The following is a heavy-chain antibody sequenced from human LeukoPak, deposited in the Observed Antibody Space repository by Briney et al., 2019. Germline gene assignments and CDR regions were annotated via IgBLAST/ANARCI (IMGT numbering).Heavy chain of an antibody. D-gene: IGHD2-15*01. CDR1: GGSISSYY. CDR3: TRSGAVVSMANWFDP. J-gene: IGHJ5*02. V-gene: IGHV4-59*01. CDR2: IYYSGST. Sequence: PSETLSLTCTVSGGSISSYYWSWIRQPPGKGLEWIGYIYYSGSTNYNPSLKSRVTISVDTSKNQFSLKLSSVTAADTAVYYCTRSGAVVSMANWFDPWGQGTLVTVSS.